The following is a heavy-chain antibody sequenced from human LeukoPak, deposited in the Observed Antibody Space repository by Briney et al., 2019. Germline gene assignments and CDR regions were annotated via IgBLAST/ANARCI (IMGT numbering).Heavy chain of an antibody. J-gene: IGHJ3*02. V-gene: IGHV1-18*04. CDR1: GYTFTSYG. Sequence: GASVKVSCKASGYTFTSYGISWVRQAPGQGLEWMGWISAYNGNTNYAQKLQGRVTMTTDTSTSTAYMELRSLRSDDTAVYYCARYCSSTSCPKFDAFDIWGQGTVVTVSS. CDR2: ISAYNGNT. CDR3: ARYCSSTSCPKFDAFDI. D-gene: IGHD2-2*01.